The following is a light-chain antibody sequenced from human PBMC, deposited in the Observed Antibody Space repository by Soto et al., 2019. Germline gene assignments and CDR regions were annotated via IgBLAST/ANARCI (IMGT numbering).Light chain of an antibody. CDR2: AAS. Sequence: DIQMTQSPSSLSVSVGDRVTITCRASESIANYLNWYQQKPGKAPNLLIYAASDLQSGVPSRFSGSGSGTDFTLTIRSLQTEDFATYFCQQSYISPYTFGQGTKLDI. V-gene: IGKV1-39*01. CDR3: QQSYISPYT. J-gene: IGKJ2*01. CDR1: ESIANY.